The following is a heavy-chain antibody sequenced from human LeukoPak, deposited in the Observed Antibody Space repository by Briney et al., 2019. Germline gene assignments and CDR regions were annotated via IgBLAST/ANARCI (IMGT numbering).Heavy chain of an antibody. CDR1: GFTFSSYA. CDR2: ISGSGGST. CDR3: AKDQQWLVSYTDY. V-gene: IGHV3-23*01. D-gene: IGHD6-19*01. J-gene: IGHJ4*02. Sequence: GGSLRLSCAASGFTFSSYAMSWVRQAPGEGLEWVSAISGSGGSTYYADSVKGRFTISRDNSKNTLYLQMNSLRAEDTAVYYCAKDQQWLVSYTDYWGQGTLVTVSS.